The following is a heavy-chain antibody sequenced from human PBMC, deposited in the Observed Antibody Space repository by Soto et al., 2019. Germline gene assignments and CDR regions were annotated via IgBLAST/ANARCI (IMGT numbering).Heavy chain of an antibody. CDR2: IYYSGSA. Sequence: PSETLSLTCTVSGGSISSSSYYWGWIRQPPGKGLEWIGSIYYSGSAYYNPSLKSRVTISVDTSKNQFSLKLGSVTAADTAVYYCARRLYYDSSGFEGGGMDVWGQGTTVT. CDR3: ARRLYYDSSGFEGGGMDV. D-gene: IGHD3-22*01. CDR1: GGSISSSSYY. J-gene: IGHJ6*02. V-gene: IGHV4-39*01.